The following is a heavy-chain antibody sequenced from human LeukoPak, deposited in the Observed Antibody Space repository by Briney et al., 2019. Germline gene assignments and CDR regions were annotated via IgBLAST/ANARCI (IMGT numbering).Heavy chain of an antibody. J-gene: IGHJ3*02. CDR2: IYHSGST. Sequence: SETLSLTCAVSGYSISSGYYWGWIRQPPGKGLEWIGSIYHSGSTYYNPSLKSRVTISVDTSKNQFSLKLSSVTAADTAVYYCARNGDGVDYSNSYDAFDIWGQGTMVTVSS. V-gene: IGHV4-38-2*01. D-gene: IGHD4-11*01. CDR3: ARNGDGVDYSNSYDAFDI. CDR1: GYSISSGYY.